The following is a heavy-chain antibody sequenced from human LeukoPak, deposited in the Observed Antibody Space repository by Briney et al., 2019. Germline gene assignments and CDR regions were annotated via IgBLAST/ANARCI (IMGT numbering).Heavy chain of an antibody. CDR1: GFTFSSYA. CDR3: AKEGRYSYKGKVYWYFDH. J-gene: IGHJ2*01. V-gene: IGHV3-23*01. D-gene: IGHD5-18*01. Sequence: PGGSLRLSCAASGFTFSSYAMSWVRQAPGKGLEWVSAISGSGGSTYYADSVKGRFTISRDNSKNTLYLQMNSLSAEDTAVYYCAKEGRYSYKGKVYWYFDHWGRGTLVTVSS. CDR2: ISGSGGST.